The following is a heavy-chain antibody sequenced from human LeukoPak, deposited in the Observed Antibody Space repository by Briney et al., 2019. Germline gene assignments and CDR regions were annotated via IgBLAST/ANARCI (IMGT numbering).Heavy chain of an antibody. CDR2: ISSNGGST. CDR1: GFTFSTYA. CDR3: TTGCSSTTCYHWDNWFDP. J-gene: IGHJ5*02. Sequence: GGSLRLSCAASGFTFSTYAMHWVRQAPGKGLEYVSTISSNGGSTYYANSVKGRFTISRDDSKDTLYLQMNSLKIEDTAVYYCTTGCSSTTCYHWDNWFDPWGQGTLVTVSS. V-gene: IGHV3-64*01. D-gene: IGHD2-2*01.